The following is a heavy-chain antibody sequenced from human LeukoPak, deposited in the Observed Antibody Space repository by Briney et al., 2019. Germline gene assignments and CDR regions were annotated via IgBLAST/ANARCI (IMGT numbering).Heavy chain of an antibody. J-gene: IGHJ5*02. CDR2: ISGSGDST. D-gene: IGHD6-13*01. CDR1: GFTFSSYA. CDR3: AKVLAAAWGLSTLTDWFDP. Sequence: PGGSLRLSCAASGFTFSSYAMSWVRQAPGKGLEWVSAISGSGDSTYYADSVKGRFTISRDNSKNTLYLQMYSLRAEDTAVYYCAKVLAAAWGLSTLTDWFDPWGQGTLVSVSS. V-gene: IGHV3-23*01.